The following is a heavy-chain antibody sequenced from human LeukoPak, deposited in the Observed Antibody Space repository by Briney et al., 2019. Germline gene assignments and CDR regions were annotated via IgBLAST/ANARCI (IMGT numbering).Heavy chain of an antibody. CDR1: GFTFSNYA. CDR3: ARSGLATCHY. Sequence: GGSLRLSCQDSGFTFSNYAMSWVRQAPGKGLEWVSSINNGDGDTFFADSVKGRFTISRDDSRSMVYLQMNSLSAEDTAVYYCARSGLATCHYWGQGTLVTVSS. D-gene: IGHD3-10*01. CDR2: INNGDGDT. V-gene: IGHV3-23*01. J-gene: IGHJ4*02.